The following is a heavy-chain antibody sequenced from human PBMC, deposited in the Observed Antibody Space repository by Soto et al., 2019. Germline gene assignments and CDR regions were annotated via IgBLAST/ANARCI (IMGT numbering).Heavy chain of an antibody. J-gene: IGHJ4*02. CDR1: GGSFSGYY. CDR3: AKGWDVKYFDY. D-gene: IGHD1-26*01. V-gene: IGHV4-34*01. CDR2: INHSGST. Sequence: PSETLSLTCAVYGGSFSGYYWSWIRQPPGKGLEWIGEINHSGSTNYNPSLKSRVTISVDTSKNQFSLSLSSGTAADTAVYYCAKGWDVKYFDYWGRGTLVTVSS.